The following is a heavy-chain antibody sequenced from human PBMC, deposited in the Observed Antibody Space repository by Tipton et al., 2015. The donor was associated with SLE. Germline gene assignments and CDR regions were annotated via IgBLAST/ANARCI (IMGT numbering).Heavy chain of an antibody. D-gene: IGHD3-3*01. CDR1: GGSISSGNYY. V-gene: IGHV4-61*02. CDR2: IYTSGST. J-gene: IGHJ5*01. Sequence: TLSLTCTVSGGSISSGNYYWSWIRQPAGKGLEWIGRIYTSGSTNYNPSLKSRVTISVDTSKNQFSLKLSSVTAADTAVYYCTRDGGFWSWFDSWGQGTLVTVSS. CDR3: TRDGGFWSWFDS.